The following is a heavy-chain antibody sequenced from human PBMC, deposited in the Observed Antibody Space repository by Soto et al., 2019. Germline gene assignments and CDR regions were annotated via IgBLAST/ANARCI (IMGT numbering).Heavy chain of an antibody. CDR2: ISYDGSNK. V-gene: IGHV3-30*18. J-gene: IGHJ6*02. CDR3: AKDQLQAAAGTLPYPYAMDV. D-gene: IGHD6-13*01. CDR1: GFTFSSYG. Sequence: PGGSLRLSCAASGFTFSSYGMHWVRQAPGKGLEWEAVISYDGSNKYYADSVKGRFTISRDNSKNTLYLQMNSLRAEDTAVYYCAKDQLQAAAGTLPYPYAMDVCGQGPSVTVSS.